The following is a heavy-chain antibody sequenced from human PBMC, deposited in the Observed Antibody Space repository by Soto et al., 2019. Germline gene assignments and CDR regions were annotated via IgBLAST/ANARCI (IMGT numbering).Heavy chain of an antibody. D-gene: IGHD1-7*01. CDR3: ARTGNWNYQESYYYYGMDV. J-gene: IGHJ6*02. V-gene: IGHV5-51*01. CDR2: IYPGDSDT. CDR1: GYSFTSYW. Sequence: GESRKISCKGSGYSFTSYWIGWVRQMPGKGLEWMGIIYPGDSDTRYSPSFQGQVTISADKSISTAYLQWSSLKASDTAMYYCARTGNWNYQESYYYYGMDVWGQGTTVTVS.